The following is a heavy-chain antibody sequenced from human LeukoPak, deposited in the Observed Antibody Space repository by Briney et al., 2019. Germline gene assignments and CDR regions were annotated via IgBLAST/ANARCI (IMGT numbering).Heavy chain of an antibody. CDR2: ISGSSSYI. Sequence: GGSLRLSCAASGLTFSSYNMNWVRQAPGKGLEWVSSISGSSSYIFYADSVKGRFTISRDNARNSLYLQMNSLRAEDTAVYYCARDADYYDSSGYLTWGQGTLVTVSS. CDR3: ARDADYYDSSGYLT. CDR1: GLTFSSYN. D-gene: IGHD3-22*01. J-gene: IGHJ5*02. V-gene: IGHV3-21*01.